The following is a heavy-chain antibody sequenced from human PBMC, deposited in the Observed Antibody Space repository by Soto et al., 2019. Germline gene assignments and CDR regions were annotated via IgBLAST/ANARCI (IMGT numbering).Heavy chain of an antibody. V-gene: IGHV1-69*06. CDR2: LIPLFGTT. CDR3: ARGPNWGYRFDS. J-gene: IGHJ4*02. D-gene: IGHD7-27*01. CDR1: GGTFSGHA. Sequence: QVQLVQSGAEVKKPGSSVKVSCEASGGTFSGHAISWVRQAPGQGPEWRGGLIPLFGTTQHAQNFQDRLTITADKATSTAYMEVTSLRFGDTAIYYCARGPNWGYRFDSWGQGTLVTVSS.